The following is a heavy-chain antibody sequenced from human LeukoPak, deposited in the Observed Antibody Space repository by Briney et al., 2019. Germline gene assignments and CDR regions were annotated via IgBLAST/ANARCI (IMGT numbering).Heavy chain of an antibody. CDR1: GYIFTNYY. CDR2: VNTSSGST. J-gene: IGHJ4*02. CDR3: ARDAFLSGSLSPIDY. Sequence: VASVKVSCKASGYIFTNYYMHWVRQAPGQGLEWMGIVNTSSGSTNSAQKFQARVSMTRYTSTSTVYMELSSLRSHDTALYYCARDAFLSGSLSPIDYWGQGTLVTVSS. V-gene: IGHV1-46*01. D-gene: IGHD5-12*01.